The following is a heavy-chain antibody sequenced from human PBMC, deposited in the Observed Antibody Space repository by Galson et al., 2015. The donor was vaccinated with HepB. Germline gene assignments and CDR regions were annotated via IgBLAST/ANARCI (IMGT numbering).Heavy chain of an antibody. CDR1: GFTFSSYS. V-gene: IGHV3-21*01. D-gene: IGHD2-2*01. CDR2: ISSSSSYI. J-gene: IGHJ3*02. Sequence: SLRLSCAASGFTFSSYSMNWVRQAPGKGLEWVSSISSSSSYIYYADSVKGRFTISRDNAKNSLYLQMNSLRAEDTAVYYCAREEGYCSSTSCSKRGDAFDIWGQGTTVTVSS. CDR3: AREEGYCSSTSCSKRGDAFDI.